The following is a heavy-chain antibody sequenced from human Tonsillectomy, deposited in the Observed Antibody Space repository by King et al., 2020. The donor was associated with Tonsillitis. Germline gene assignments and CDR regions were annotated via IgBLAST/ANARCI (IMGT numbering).Heavy chain of an antibody. CDR1: GGSISSYY. CDR3: ARQSYYYDSSGLFDY. D-gene: IGHD3-22*01. V-gene: IGHV4-59*01. CDR2: IYYSGST. J-gene: IGHJ4*02. Sequence: PLQESGPGLAKPSETLSLTCTVSGGSISSYYWSWIRQPPGKGLEWIGYIYYSGSTNYNPSLKSRVTISVDTSKNQFSLKLSSVTAADTAVYYCARQSYYYDSSGLFDYWGQGTLVTVSS.